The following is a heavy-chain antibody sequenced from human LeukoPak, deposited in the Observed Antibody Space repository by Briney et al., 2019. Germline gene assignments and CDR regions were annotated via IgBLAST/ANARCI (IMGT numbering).Heavy chain of an antibody. V-gene: IGHV3-11*06. Sequence: GGSLRLSCAASGFTFSDYYMSWIRQAPGKGLEWVSYISSSSSCTNYADSVKGRFTISRDNAKNSLYLQMNSLRAEDTAVYYCARTYYDILLLDYWGQGTLVTVSS. D-gene: IGHD3-9*01. CDR2: ISSSSSCT. CDR1: GFTFSDYY. CDR3: ARTYYDILLLDY. J-gene: IGHJ4*02.